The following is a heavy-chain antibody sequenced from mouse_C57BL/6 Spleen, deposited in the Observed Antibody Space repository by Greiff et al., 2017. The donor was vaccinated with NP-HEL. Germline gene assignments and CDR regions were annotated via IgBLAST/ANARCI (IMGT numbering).Heavy chain of an antibody. CDR2: INPYNGGT. D-gene: IGHD2-4*01. CDR3: ARIYYDYDFFAY. J-gene: IGHJ3*01. CDR1: GYTFTDYY. Sequence: VQLQQSGPVLVKPGASVKMSCKASGYTFTDYYMNWVKQSHGKSLEWIGVINPYNGGTSYNQKFKGKATLTVDKSSSTAYMELNSLTSEDSAVYYCARIYYDYDFFAYWGQGTLVTVSA. V-gene: IGHV1-19*01.